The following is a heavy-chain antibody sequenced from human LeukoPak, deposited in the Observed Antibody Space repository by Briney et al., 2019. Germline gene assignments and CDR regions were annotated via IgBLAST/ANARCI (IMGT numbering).Heavy chain of an antibody. CDR3: ATLSSGYSPYFDY. CDR2: YYYSGST. Sequence: PSETLSHTCTVCGGSISSSRYYWGWIRQPPGKGLEWIGSYYYSGSTYYNPSLKGRVTISVDTSKNQFSLKLSSVTAADTAVYYCATLSSGYSPYFDYWGQGTLVTVSS. D-gene: IGHD3-22*01. J-gene: IGHJ4*02. CDR1: GGSISSSRYY. V-gene: IGHV4-39*01.